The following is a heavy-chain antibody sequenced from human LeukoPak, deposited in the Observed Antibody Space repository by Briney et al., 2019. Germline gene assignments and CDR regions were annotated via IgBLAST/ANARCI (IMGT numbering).Heavy chain of an antibody. CDR2: INPNSGGT. Sequence: ASVKVSCKASGYTFTCYYMHWVRQAPGQGLEWMGRINPNSGGTNYAQKFQGRVTMTRDMSISTAYMELSRLRSDDTAVYYCARVPPAASPRSDYWGQGTLVTVSS. CDR1: GYTFTCYY. J-gene: IGHJ4*02. V-gene: IGHV1-2*06. D-gene: IGHD2-2*01. CDR3: ARVPPAASPRSDY.